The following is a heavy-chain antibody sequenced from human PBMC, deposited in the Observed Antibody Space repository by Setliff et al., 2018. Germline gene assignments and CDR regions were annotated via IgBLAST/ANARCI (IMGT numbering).Heavy chain of an antibody. Sequence: ASVKVSCKASGYNFISYGISWVRQAPGQGLEWMGWISAYNGNTNYAQKLQGRVTMTTDTSTSTAYMELRSLRSDDTAVYYCARVLFHCSSTSCYLDAFDIWGQGTMVTVSS. J-gene: IGHJ3*02. CDR1: GYNFISYG. V-gene: IGHV1-18*01. D-gene: IGHD2-2*01. CDR2: ISAYNGNT. CDR3: ARVLFHCSSTSCYLDAFDI.